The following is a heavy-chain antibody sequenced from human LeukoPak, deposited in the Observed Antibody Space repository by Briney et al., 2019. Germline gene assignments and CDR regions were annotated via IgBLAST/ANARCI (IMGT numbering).Heavy chain of an antibody. CDR1: GFTFSSYA. D-gene: IGHD1-26*01. J-gene: IGHJ6*03. Sequence: GGSLRLSCAASGFTFSSYAMSWVRQAPGKGLEWVSAISGSGESTYYEDSAKGRFTISRDNSKNTVDVQMNSLRAEDTAVYYCAKDVGGTNFHYMDVWGKGTTVIVSS. CDR2: ISGSGEST. CDR3: AKDVGGTNFHYMDV. V-gene: IGHV3-23*01.